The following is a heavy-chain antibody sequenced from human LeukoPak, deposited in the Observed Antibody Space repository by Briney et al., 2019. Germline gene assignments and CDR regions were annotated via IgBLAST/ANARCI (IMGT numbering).Heavy chain of an antibody. V-gene: IGHV4-34*01. CDR3: ARGDYNILTGYYTPYYYFGMDV. CDR2: ITHSGTT. Sequence: SETLSLTCAVYGGSISGYYWSWIRQPPGKGLEWIGHITHSGTTSYIPSLTSRVTISVDTSKNQFSLKVSSVTAADTAVYYCARGDYNILTGYYTPYYYFGMDVWGQGTTVTVS. J-gene: IGHJ6*02. D-gene: IGHD3-9*01. CDR1: GGSISGYY.